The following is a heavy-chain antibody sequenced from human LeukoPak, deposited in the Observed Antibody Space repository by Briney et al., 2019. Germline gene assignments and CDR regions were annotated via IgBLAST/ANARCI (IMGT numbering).Heavy chain of an antibody. CDR2: ISWDGGST. Sequence: GGSLRLSCAASGFTFDDYAMHWVRQAPGKGLEWVSLISWDGGSTYYADSVKGRFTISRDNSKNSLYLQMNSLRAEDTALYYCAKGDSSGYSYYMDVWGEGTTVTVS. D-gene: IGHD3-22*01. CDR3: AKGDSSGYSYYMDV. J-gene: IGHJ6*03. V-gene: IGHV3-43D*03. CDR1: GFTFDDYA.